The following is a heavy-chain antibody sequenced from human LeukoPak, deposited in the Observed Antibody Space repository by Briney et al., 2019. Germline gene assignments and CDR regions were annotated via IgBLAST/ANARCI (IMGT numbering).Heavy chain of an antibody. CDR3: ARAYRNGYVYDY. J-gene: IGHJ4*02. D-gene: IGHD5/OR15-5a*01. CDR1: GYTFTGYY. Sequence: ASVKVSCKASGYTFTGYYMHRVRQAPGQGLEWMGWINPNSGGTNYAQKFQGRVTMTRDTSISTAYMELSRLRSDDTAVYYCARAYRNGYVYDYWGQGTLVTVSS. CDR2: INPNSGGT. V-gene: IGHV1-2*02.